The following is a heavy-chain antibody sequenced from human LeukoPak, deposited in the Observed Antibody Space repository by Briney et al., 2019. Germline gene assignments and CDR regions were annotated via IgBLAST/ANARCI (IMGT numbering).Heavy chain of an antibody. V-gene: IGHV1-69-2*01. J-gene: IGHJ4*02. CDR3: ATDSLNLWELLGY. Sequence: ASVKVSCKVSVYTLTDYYMQWVKQAPGKGLECMALVDPEDGETLYAENFQSGVTITADTSTDTAYIELSRLRSEDTAVYCWATDSLNLWELLGYWGQGTLVTVSS. CDR2: VDPEDGET. D-gene: IGHD1-26*01. CDR1: VYTLTDYY.